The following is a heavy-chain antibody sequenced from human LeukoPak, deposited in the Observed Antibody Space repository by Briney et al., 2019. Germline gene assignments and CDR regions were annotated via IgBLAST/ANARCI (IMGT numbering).Heavy chain of an antibody. CDR3: AKDPDYDILTGYLNY. D-gene: IGHD3-9*01. Sequence: PGGSLRLSCAASGFTFSSYAISWVRQAPGKGLEWVSAISGSGGSTYYADSVKGRFTISRDNSKNTLYLQMNSLRAEDTAVYYCAKDPDYDILTGYLNYWGQGTLVTVSS. CDR2: ISGSGGST. V-gene: IGHV3-23*01. CDR1: GFTFSSYA. J-gene: IGHJ4*02.